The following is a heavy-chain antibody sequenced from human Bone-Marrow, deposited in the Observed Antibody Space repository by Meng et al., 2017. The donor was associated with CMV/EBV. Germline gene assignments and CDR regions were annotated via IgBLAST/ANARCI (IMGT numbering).Heavy chain of an antibody. CDR3: ARVRDYNWFDP. J-gene: IGHJ5*02. V-gene: IGHV4-59*01. CDR2: IYYSGST. Sequence: SETLSLTCTVSGGSISSYYWSWIRQPPGKGLEWIGYIYYSGSTNYNPSLKSRVTISVDTSKNQFSLKLSSVTAADTAVYYCARVRDYNWFDPWGQGTRVTVYS. CDR1: GGSISSYY. D-gene: IGHD5-24*01.